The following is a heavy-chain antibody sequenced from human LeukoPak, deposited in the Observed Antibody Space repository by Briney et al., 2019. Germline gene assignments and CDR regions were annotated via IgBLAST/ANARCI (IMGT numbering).Heavy chain of an antibody. CDR3: AKGLEPTEIYYDFDY. V-gene: IGHV3-33*06. D-gene: IGHD3-3*01. CDR1: GFTLSSYG. J-gene: IGHJ4*02. CDR2: IWYDGSNK. Sequence: GGSLRLSCAASGFTLSSYGMHWVRQAPGKGLEWVAVIWYDGSNKYYADSVKGRFTISRDNSKNTLYLQMNSLRAEDTAVYYCAKGLEPTEIYYDFDYWGQGTLVTVSS.